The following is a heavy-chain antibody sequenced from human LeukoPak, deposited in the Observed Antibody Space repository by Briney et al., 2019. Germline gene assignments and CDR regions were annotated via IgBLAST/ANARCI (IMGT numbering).Heavy chain of an antibody. J-gene: IGHJ4*02. Sequence: GGSLRLSCAASGFTFSSYSMNWVRQAPGKGLEWVSSISSSSSCIYYADSVKGRFTISRDNAKNSLYLQMNSLRAEDTAVYYCARKPARWNFDYWGQGTLVTVSS. CDR3: ARKPARWNFDY. V-gene: IGHV3-21*01. CDR1: GFTFSSYS. CDR2: ISSSSSCI. D-gene: IGHD5-24*01.